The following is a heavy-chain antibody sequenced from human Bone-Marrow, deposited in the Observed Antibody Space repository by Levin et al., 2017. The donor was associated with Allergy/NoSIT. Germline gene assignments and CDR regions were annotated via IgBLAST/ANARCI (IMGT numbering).Heavy chain of an antibody. D-gene: IGHD4-17*01. CDR3: ARSEDGDYEFDL. CDR1: GFTFNTYG. V-gene: IGHV3-30*03. Sequence: GGSLRLSCEASGFTFNTYGMNWVRQAPGKGLEWVAAISFDGNNGYYADSVKGRFTISRDNSRSTLYLQMNSLRTEDTGLYYCARSEDGDYEFDLWGQGTLVTVSS. CDR2: ISFDGNNG. J-gene: IGHJ5*02.